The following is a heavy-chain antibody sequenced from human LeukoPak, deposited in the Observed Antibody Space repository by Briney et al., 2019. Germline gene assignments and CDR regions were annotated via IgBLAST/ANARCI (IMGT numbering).Heavy chain of an antibody. CDR1: GFTFSSYA. V-gene: IGHV3-23*01. CDR2: ISGSGGST. Sequence: GGSLRLSCAASGFTFSSYAMSWVRQAPGKGLEWVSAISGSGGSTYYADSVKGRFTISRDNSKNTLYLQMNSLRAEDTAVYYCAKGGRTYYYGSGSLVGWGQGTLVTVSS. D-gene: IGHD3-10*01. J-gene: IGHJ4*02. CDR3: AKGGRTYYYGSGSLVG.